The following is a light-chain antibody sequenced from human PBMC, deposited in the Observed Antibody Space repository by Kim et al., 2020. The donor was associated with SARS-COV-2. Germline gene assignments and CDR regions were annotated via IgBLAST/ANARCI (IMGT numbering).Light chain of an antibody. J-gene: IGLJ2*01. CDR2: LNSDGRH. V-gene: IGLV4-69*01. CDR3: HTWSTAIV. CDR1: SGHSTYD. Sequence: GASVKLTCTLSSGHSTYDITWHQQQPGKGPRYLMKLNSDGRHIKGDGIPDRFSGSSSGAERYLTISSLQSEDEADYYCHTWSTAIVFGGGTQLTVL.